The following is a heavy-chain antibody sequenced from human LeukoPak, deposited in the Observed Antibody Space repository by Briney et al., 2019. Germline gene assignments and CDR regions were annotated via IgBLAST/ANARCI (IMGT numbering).Heavy chain of an antibody. CDR2: INHSGST. Sequence: SETLSLTCAVYGGSFSGYYWSWIRQPPGKGLEWLGEINHSGSTNYNPSLKSRVTISVDTSKNQFSLKLSSVTAADTAVYYCARVISLGYCSSTSCYIDYWGQGTLVTVSS. V-gene: IGHV4-34*01. CDR1: GGSFSGYY. J-gene: IGHJ4*02. CDR3: ARVISLGYCSSTSCYIDY. D-gene: IGHD2-2*02.